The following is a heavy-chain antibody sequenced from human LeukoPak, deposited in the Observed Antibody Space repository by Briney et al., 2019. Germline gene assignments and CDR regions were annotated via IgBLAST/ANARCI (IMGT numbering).Heavy chain of an antibody. CDR1: GGSISSGGYY. CDR3: ASSVGATSPFDY. CDR2: IYYSGST. V-gene: IGHV4-31*03. J-gene: IGHJ4*02. D-gene: IGHD1-26*01. Sequence: KTSETLSLTCTVSGGSISSGGYYWSWIRQHPGKGLEWIGYIYYSGSTYYNPSLKSRVTISVDTSKNQFSLKLNSVTAADTAVYYCASSVGATSPFDYWGQGTLVTVSS.